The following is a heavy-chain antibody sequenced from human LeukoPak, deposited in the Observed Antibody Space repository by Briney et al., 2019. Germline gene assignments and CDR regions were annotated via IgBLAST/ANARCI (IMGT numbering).Heavy chain of an antibody. V-gene: IGHV1-69*05. CDR2: IIPIFGTA. D-gene: IGHD3-10*01. CDR3: ARDYHGSGSLTTFDY. Sequence: ASVKVSCKASGGTFSSYAISWVRQAPGQGLEWMGGIIPIFGTANYAQKFQGRVTLTRDTSTSTVYMELSSLTSQDTAVYYCARDYHGSGSLTTFDYWGQGTLVTVSS. CDR1: GGTFSSYA. J-gene: IGHJ4*02.